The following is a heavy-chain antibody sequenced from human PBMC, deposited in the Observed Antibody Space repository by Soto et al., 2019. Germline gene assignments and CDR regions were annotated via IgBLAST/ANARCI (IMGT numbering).Heavy chain of an antibody. V-gene: IGHV3-30-3*01. Sequence: QVQLVESGGGVVQPGRSLRLSCAASGFTFSSYAMHWVRQAPGKGLEWVAVISYDGSNKYYADSVKGRFTNSRDNSKNTLYLQLNSLRAVDTGVYYGAREGSVNCNYVGTDAFDIWGQGTMVTVSS. CDR1: GFTFSSYA. CDR2: ISYDGSNK. J-gene: IGHJ3*02. CDR3: AREGSVNCNYVGTDAFDI. D-gene: IGHD1-7*01.